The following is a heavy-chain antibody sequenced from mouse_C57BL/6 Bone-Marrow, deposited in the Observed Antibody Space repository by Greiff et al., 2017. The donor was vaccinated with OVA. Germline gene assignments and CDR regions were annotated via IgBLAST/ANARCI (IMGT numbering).Heavy chain of an antibody. CDR3: ARRSELGRGYFDY. J-gene: IGHJ2*01. V-gene: IGHV14-1*01. CDR1: GFNIKDYY. CDR2: IDPEDGDT. Sequence: VQLQQSGAELVRPGASVKLSCTASGFNIKDYYMHWVKQRPEQGLEWIGRIDPEDGDTEYAPKFQGKATMTADTSSNTAYLQLSSLTSEDTAVYYCARRSELGRGYFDYWGQGTTLTVSS. D-gene: IGHD4-1*01.